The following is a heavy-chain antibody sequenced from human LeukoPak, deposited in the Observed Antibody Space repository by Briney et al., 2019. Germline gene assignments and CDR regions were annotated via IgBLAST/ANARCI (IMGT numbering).Heavy chain of an antibody. CDR3: ARTTAPNGYFDWLPPGGDYYYMDV. J-gene: IGHJ6*03. CDR1: GYTFTGYG. V-gene: IGHV1-18*01. CDR2: ISAYNGNT. D-gene: IGHD3-9*01. Sequence: ASVKVSCKASGYTFTGYGISWVRQAPGQGLEWMGWISAYNGNTNYAQKLQGRVTMTTDTSTSTAYMELRSLRSDDTAVYYCARTTAPNGYFDWLPPGGDYYYMDVWGKGTTVTISS.